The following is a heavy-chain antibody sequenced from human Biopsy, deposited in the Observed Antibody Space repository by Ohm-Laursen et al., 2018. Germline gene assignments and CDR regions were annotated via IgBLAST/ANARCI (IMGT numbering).Heavy chain of an antibody. J-gene: IGHJ5*02. CDR2: IYNTETT. V-gene: IGHV4-39*01. CDR3: ARHPTGFWFDP. Sequence: SDTLSLTCIVSGGSISSSTTYYWAWLRQPPGKGLEWIGSIYNTETTFYNPSLKSRVTISVDTSTNQFSLKVSYVTAADTALYFCARHPTGFWFDPWGHGTLVTVSS. CDR1: GGSISSSTTYY.